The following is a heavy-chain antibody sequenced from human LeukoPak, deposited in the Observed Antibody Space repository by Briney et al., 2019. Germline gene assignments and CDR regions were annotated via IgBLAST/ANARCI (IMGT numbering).Heavy chain of an antibody. Sequence: PGGSLRLSCAASGFSFSSYGMHWVRQAPGKGLEWVAVIWYDGSKIYYADSVKGRFTISRDNYKNTLYLQMNSLRAEDTAVYYCARYNSGRPDYWGQGTLVTVSS. CDR1: GFSFSSYG. D-gene: IGHD1-26*01. CDR2: IWYDGSKI. CDR3: ARYNSGRPDY. V-gene: IGHV3-33*01. J-gene: IGHJ4*01.